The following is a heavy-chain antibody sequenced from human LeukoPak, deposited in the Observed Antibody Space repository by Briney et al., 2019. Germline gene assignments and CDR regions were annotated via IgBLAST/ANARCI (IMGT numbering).Heavy chain of an antibody. Sequence: PGGSLRLSCAASGFTFSSYSMNWVRQAPGKGLEWVSYINSSSSTIYYADSVKGRFTISRDNAKNSLYLQMNSLRAEDTAVYYCARDDSPRSWTMIVVVSSFDIWGQGTMVTVSS. V-gene: IGHV3-48*01. CDR2: INSSSSTI. CDR3: ARDDSPRSWTMIVVVSSFDI. D-gene: IGHD3-22*01. J-gene: IGHJ3*02. CDR1: GFTFSSYS.